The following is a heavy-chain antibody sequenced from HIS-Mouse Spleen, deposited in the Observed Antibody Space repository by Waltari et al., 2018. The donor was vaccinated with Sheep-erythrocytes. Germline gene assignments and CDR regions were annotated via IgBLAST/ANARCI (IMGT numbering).Heavy chain of an antibody. CDR2: ISYDGSNN. CDR3: ARGAFDI. J-gene: IGHJ3*02. V-gene: IGHV3-30-3*01. CDR1: GFTFSSYA. Sequence: QVQLVESGGGVVQPGRSLRLSCAASGFTFSSYAMHWVRQAPGKGLAWVAVISYDGSNNYYADAVKGRFTISRDNSKNTLYLQMNSLRAEDTAVYYCARGAFDIWGQGTMVTVSS.